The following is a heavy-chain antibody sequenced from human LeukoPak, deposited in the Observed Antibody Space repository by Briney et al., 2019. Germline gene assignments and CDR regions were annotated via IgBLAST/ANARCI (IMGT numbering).Heavy chain of an antibody. V-gene: IGHV3-30*02. Sequence: GGSLRLSCAASGFTFSSYGVHWVRQAPGKGLEWVAFIRYDGSNKYYADSVKGRFTISRDNSKNTLYLQMNSLRAEDTAVYYCAKGSQFPKLWFGERFYYGMDVWGQGTTVTVSS. J-gene: IGHJ6*02. CDR1: GFTFSSYG. CDR2: IRYDGSNK. CDR3: AKGSQFPKLWFGERFYYGMDV. D-gene: IGHD3-10*01.